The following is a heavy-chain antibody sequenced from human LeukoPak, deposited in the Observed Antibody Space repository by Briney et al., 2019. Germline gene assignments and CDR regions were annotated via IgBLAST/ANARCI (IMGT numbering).Heavy chain of an antibody. CDR2: INHSGST. CDR1: GGSFSGYY. D-gene: IGHD6-13*01. Sequence: KPSETLSLTCAVYGGSFSGYYWSWIRQPPGKGLEWIGEINHSGSTNYNPSLKSRVTISVDTSKNQFSLKLSSVTAADTAVYYCARAYSSSWLYYYYYMDVWGKGTTVTISS. V-gene: IGHV4-34*01. CDR3: ARAYSSSWLYYYYYMDV. J-gene: IGHJ6*03.